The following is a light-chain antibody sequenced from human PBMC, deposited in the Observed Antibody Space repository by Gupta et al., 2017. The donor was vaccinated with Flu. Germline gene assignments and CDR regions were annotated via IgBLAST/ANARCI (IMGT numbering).Light chain of an antibody. CDR2: KDT. CDR3: QSADNSGTYVV. V-gene: IGLV3-25*03. CDR1: TLSTQY. J-gene: IGLJ3*02. Sequence: SYELTQPPSVSVSPGQTATIPCSGNTLSTQYTYWYQQKPGQAPLLVIFKDTERPSGIPERFSGSNSGTTVTLTISGVQAEDEAAYYCQSADNSGTYVVFGGGTKLTV.